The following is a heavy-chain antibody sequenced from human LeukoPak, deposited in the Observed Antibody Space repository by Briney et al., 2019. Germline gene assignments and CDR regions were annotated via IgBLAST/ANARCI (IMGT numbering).Heavy chain of an antibody. V-gene: IGHV1-2*02. CDR3: AREGLDYDFWSGYYTY. CDR1: GYTFTGYY. D-gene: IGHD3-3*01. CDR2: INPNSGGT. Sequence: GASVKVSCKASGYTFTGYYKHWVRQAPGQGLEWMGWINPNSGGTNYAQKFQGRVTITEDKSTSTAYMELSSLRSEDTAVYYCAREGLDYDFWSGYYTYWGQGTLVTVSS. J-gene: IGHJ4*02.